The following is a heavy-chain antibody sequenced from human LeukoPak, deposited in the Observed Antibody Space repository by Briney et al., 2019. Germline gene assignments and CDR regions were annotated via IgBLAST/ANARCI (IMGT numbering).Heavy chain of an antibody. CDR3: VLFVYYDSSGYSSTDAFDI. V-gene: IGHV1-69*04. Sequence: SVKVSCKASGGTFSGYAISWVRQAPGQGLEWMGRIIPIFGIANYAQKFQGRVTITADKSTSTAYMELSSLRSEDTAVYYCVLFVYYDSSGYSSTDAFDIWGQGTMVTVSS. D-gene: IGHD3-22*01. CDR1: GGTFSGYA. CDR2: IIPIFGIA. J-gene: IGHJ3*02.